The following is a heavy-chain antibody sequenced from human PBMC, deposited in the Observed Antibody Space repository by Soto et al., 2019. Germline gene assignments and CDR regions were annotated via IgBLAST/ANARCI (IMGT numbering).Heavy chain of an antibody. CDR2: IRQDGGET. V-gene: IGHV3-7*01. CDR1: GFSLSTYW. CDR3: ARGCGSAHCPYYCNL. Sequence: GGSLRLSCAASGFSLSTYWMSWVRQAPGRGLEWVATIRQDGGETHYVDYVKGRFSISRDNAMNSLYLQVNSLTAEDTAIYYCARGCGSAHCPYYCNLWGQGTQVTVSS. J-gene: IGHJ4*02. D-gene: IGHD6-19*01.